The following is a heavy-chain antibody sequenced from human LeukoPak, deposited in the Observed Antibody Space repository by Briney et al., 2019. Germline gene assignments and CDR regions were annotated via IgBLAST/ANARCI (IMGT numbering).Heavy chain of an antibody. CDR1: GYTFTDYY. V-gene: IGHV1-69-2*01. Sequence: ASVKVSCKASGYTFTDYYMHWVQQAPGKGLEWMGRVDPEDGETIYAEKFQGRVTITADTSTDTAYMELSSLRSEDTAVYYCATLGPPASSGYCGGDCYSNDAFDIWGQGTMVTVSS. CDR3: ATLGPPASSGYCGGDCYSNDAFDI. CDR2: VDPEDGET. D-gene: IGHD2-21*01. J-gene: IGHJ3*02.